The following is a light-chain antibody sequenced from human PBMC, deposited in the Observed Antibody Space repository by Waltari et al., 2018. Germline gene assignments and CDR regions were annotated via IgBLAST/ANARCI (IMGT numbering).Light chain of an antibody. V-gene: IGKV4-1*01. CDR1: KSVLYSSNNKNY. J-gene: IGKJ1*01. Sequence: DIVMTQSPDSLAVSLGERATINCKSSKSVLYSSNNKNYLAWYQQKPGQPPKLLIYWASTRESGVPDRFSGSGSGTDFTLTISSLQAEDVAVYCCQQYYSTPRTFGQGTKVEVK. CDR3: QQYYSTPRT. CDR2: WAS.